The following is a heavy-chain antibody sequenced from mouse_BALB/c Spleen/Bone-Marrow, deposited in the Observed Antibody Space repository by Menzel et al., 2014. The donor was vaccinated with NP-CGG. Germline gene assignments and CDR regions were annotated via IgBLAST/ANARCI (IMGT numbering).Heavy chain of an antibody. J-gene: IGHJ2*01. CDR2: ISYIGNA. CDR3: ARGNGYHFDY. CDR1: GDSITSSY. V-gene: IGHV3-8*02. D-gene: IGHD1-2*01. Sequence: ESGPSLVKPSQTLSLTCSVTGDSITSSYWNWIRKFPGNKLEYMGYISYIGNAYYNPSLISRISITRDTSKNQYYLQLNSVTTEDTATYFCARGNGYHFDYWGQGTTLTVSS.